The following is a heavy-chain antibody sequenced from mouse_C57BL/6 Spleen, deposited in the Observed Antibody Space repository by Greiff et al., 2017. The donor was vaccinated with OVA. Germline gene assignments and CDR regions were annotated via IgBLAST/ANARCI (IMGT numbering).Heavy chain of an antibody. J-gene: IGHJ2*01. V-gene: IGHV1-81*01. D-gene: IGHD2-3*01. CDR1: GYTFTSYG. Sequence: VQLQESGAELARPGASVKLSCKASGYTFTSYGISWVKQRTGQGLEWIGEIYPRSGNTYYNEKFKGKATLTADKSSSTAYMELRSLTSEDSAVYFCAREKVDGYYDYWGQGTTLTVSS. CDR2: IYPRSGNT. CDR3: AREKVDGYYDY.